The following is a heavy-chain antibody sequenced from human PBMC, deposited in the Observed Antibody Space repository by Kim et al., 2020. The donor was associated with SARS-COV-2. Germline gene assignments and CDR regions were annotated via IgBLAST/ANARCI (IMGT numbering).Heavy chain of an antibody. CDR3: AKSRPIFGVVITSDGMDV. Sequence: VTGRFTISRDNAKNSLYLQMNSLRAEDTALYYCAKSRPIFGVVITSDGMDVWGQGTTVTVSS. D-gene: IGHD3-3*01. J-gene: IGHJ6*02. V-gene: IGHV3-9*01.